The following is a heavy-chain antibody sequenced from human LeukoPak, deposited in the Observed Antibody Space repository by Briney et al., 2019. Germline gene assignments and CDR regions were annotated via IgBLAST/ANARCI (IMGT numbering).Heavy chain of an antibody. CDR1: GYSFTSYW. J-gene: IGHJ4*02. V-gene: IGHV5-51*01. Sequence: GESLKISCKGSGYSFTSYWIGWVRQMPGKALEWMGIIYPGDSDTRYSPSFQGQVTISADKSLRTAYLQWSSLKASDTAMYYCARRKGADLLSRIDYWGQGTLVTVSS. CDR2: IYPGDSDT. D-gene: IGHD3-9*01. CDR3: ARRKGADLLSRIDY.